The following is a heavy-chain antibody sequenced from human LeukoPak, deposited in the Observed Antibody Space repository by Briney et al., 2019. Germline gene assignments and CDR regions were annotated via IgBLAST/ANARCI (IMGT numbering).Heavy chain of an antibody. CDR1: GYTFSSHG. J-gene: IGHJ4*02. CDR3: AIVGHYYDSSGYYQPPGY. Sequence: GASVKVSCKASGYTFSSHGISCVRQAPGQGLEWMGWISVHNGDTKYAQKFQGRVTMTRDTSISTAYMELSRLRSEDTAVYYCAIVGHYYDSSGYYQPPGYWGQGTLVTVSS. D-gene: IGHD3-22*01. V-gene: IGHV1-18*01. CDR2: ISVHNGDT.